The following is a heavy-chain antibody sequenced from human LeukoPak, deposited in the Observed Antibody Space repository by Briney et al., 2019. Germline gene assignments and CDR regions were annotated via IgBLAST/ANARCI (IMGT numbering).Heavy chain of an antibody. V-gene: IGHV4-30-4*08. CDR3: ARYERGYDYYFDY. D-gene: IGHD5-12*01. J-gene: IGHJ4*02. CDR1: GGSISSGDYY. CDR2: IYYSGST. Sequence: ASQTLSLTCTVSGGSISSGDYYWSWIRQPPGKVLEWIGYIYYSGSTYYNPSLKSRVTISVDTSKNQFSLKLSSVTAADTAVYYCARYERGYDYYFDYWGQGTLVTVSS.